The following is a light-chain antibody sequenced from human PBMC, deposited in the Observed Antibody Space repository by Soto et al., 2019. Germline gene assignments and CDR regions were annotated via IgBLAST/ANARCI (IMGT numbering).Light chain of an antibody. CDR3: SSYTSSTFYV. J-gene: IGLJ1*01. Sequence: QSALTQPASVSGSLGQSITISCTGTSSDVGAYNYVSWYQQHPGTAPKLLICGVSDRPSGVSNRFSGSKSGNTASLTISGLQAGDEATYYCSSYTSSTFYVFGTGTKLTVL. CDR1: SSDVGAYNY. V-gene: IGLV2-14*01. CDR2: GVS.